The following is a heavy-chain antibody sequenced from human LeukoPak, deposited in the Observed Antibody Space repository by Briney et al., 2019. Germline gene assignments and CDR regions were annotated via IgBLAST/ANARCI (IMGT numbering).Heavy chain of an antibody. V-gene: IGHV1-69*05. CDR1: GGTFSSYA. CDR2: IIPIFGTA. D-gene: IGHD3-22*01. CDR3: ARDRARYYYDSSGNPRGGAFDI. J-gene: IGHJ3*02. Sequence: VASVKVSCKASGGTFSSYAISWVRQAPGQGLEWMGGIIPIFGTANYAQKFQGRVTITTDESTSTAYMELSSLRSEDTAMYYCARDRARYYYDSSGNPRGGAFDIWGQGTMVTVSS.